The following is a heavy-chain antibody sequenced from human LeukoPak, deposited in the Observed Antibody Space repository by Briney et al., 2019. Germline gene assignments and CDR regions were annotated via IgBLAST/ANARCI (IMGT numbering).Heavy chain of an antibody. J-gene: IGHJ4*02. V-gene: IGHV3-48*01. CDR2: ISSSSSTI. CDR1: GFTFSSYS. CDR3: VRASLAAQYYFDY. D-gene: IGHD6-6*01. Sequence: GGSLRLSCAASGFTFSSYSMNWVRQAPGKGLEWVSYISSSSSTIYYADSVKGRFTISRDNAKNSLYLQMNRLRAEDTAVYYCVRASLAAQYYFDYWGQGTLVTVSS.